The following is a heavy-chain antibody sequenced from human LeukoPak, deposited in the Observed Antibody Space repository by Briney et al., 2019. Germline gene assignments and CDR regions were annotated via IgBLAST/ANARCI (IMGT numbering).Heavy chain of an antibody. CDR2: IYYSGST. CDR3: ASISGSGSYYLDY. Sequence: SETLSLTCTVSDGSISSYYWSWIRQPPGKGLEWIGYIYYSGSTNYNPSLKSRVTISVDTSKNQFSLKLSSVTAADTAVYYCASISGSGSYYLDYWGQGSLVTVSS. CDR1: DGSISSYY. J-gene: IGHJ4*02. V-gene: IGHV4-59*01. D-gene: IGHD3-10*01.